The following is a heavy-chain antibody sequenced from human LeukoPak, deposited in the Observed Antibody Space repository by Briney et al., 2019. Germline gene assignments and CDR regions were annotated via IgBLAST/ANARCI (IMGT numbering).Heavy chain of an antibody. CDR1: GFTFSSYA. CDR2: ISSNGGST. J-gene: IGHJ4*02. CDR3: AKGGYSGYDYEGEYFDY. V-gene: IGHV3-64*04. Sequence: PGGSLRLSCSASGFTFSSYAMHWVRQAPGKGLEYVSAISSNGGSTYYADSVKGRFTISRDNSKNTLYLQMNSLRAEDTAVYYCAKGGYSGYDYEGEYFDYWGRGTLVTVSS. D-gene: IGHD5-12*01.